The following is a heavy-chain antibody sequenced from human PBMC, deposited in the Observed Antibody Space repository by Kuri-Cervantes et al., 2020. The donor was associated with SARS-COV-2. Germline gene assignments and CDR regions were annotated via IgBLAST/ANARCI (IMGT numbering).Heavy chain of an antibody. CDR2: IYSGGSST. CDR3: AKTTDFYGSGSFPTTPFQFDY. V-gene: IGHV3-23*03. J-gene: IGHJ4*02. CDR1: GFTFSSYA. D-gene: IGHD3-10*01. Sequence: GESLKISCAASGFTFSSYAMSWVRQAPGKGLEWVSAIYSGGSSTYYADSVKGRFTISRDNSKNTLYLQMNSLRAEDTAVYFCAKTTDFYGSGSFPTTPFQFDYWGQGTLVTVSS.